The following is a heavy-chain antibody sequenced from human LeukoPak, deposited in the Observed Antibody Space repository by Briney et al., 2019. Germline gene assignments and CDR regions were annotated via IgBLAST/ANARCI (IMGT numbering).Heavy chain of an antibody. D-gene: IGHD2-2*01. Sequence: KPGGSLRLSCAGSGFSFTEYYMIWIRQTPGKGLEWLSHISSSGTIIYYADSVKGRFTISRDNAKNSLFLQMNSLRAEDTAVYFCAREGQLLLDGYYAMDVWGQGTTVTVTS. CDR2: ISSSGTII. V-gene: IGHV3-11*01. J-gene: IGHJ6*02. CDR3: AREGQLLLDGYYAMDV. CDR1: GFSFTEYY.